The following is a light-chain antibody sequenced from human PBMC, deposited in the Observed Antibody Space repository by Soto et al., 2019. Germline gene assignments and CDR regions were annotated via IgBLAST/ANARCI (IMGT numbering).Light chain of an antibody. V-gene: IGKV3-20*01. CDR1: QSVSSSY. J-gene: IGKJ2*01. CDR3: QQYGSSPPYT. CDR2: GAS. Sequence: EIVLTQSPGTLSLSPGERATLSCRASQSVSSSYLAWYQQKPGQAPRLLNYGASSRATGIPDRFSGSGSGTDFTLTINRLEPEDFAVYYCQQYGSSPPYTFGQGTKLEIK.